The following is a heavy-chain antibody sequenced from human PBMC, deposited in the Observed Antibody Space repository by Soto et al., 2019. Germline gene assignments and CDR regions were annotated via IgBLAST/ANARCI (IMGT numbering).Heavy chain of an antibody. CDR2: INPSGGAT. CDR1: GYTFSDCR. CDR3: AREGPHRWIDY. J-gene: IGHJ4*02. V-gene: IGHV1-46*01. Sequence: GASVKVSCKASGYTFSDCRMHWVRQAPGQGLEWMGIINPSGGATTYAQKFQGRVTMTRDTSTSTVYMDLSSLTSEDTAVYYCAREGPHRWIDYWGQGTLVTVSS.